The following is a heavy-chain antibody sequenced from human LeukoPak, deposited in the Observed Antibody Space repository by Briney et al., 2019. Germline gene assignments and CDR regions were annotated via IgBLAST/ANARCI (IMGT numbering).Heavy chain of an antibody. CDR1: GYTFTSYD. CDR2: MNPSSGNT. J-gene: IGHJ4*02. CDR3: AVVTTVNLQWRDY. Sequence: ASVKVSCKASGYTFTSYDINWVRQATGQGLEWMGWMNPSSGNTGYAQKFQGRVTMTRNTSISTAYMELSSLRSEDTAVYYCAVVTTVNLQWRDYWGQGTLVTVSS. D-gene: IGHD4-17*01. V-gene: IGHV1-8*01.